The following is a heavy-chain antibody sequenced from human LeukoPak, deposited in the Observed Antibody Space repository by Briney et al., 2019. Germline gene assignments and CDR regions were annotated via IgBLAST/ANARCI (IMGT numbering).Heavy chain of an antibody. CDR1: GYTFTSYD. V-gene: IGHV1-8*01. CDR2: MNPNSGNT. Sequence: ASVKVSCKASGYTFTSYDINWVRQATGQGLEWMGWMNPNSGNTGYAQKFQGRVTMTRNTSISTAYMELSSLRSEDTAVYYCARVSRDYVWGSYQSRIDYWGQGTLVTVSS. D-gene: IGHD3-16*02. CDR3: ARVSRDYVWGSYQSRIDY. J-gene: IGHJ4*02.